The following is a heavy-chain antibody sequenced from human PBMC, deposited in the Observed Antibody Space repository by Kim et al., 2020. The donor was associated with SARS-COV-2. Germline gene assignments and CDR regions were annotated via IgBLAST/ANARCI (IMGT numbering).Heavy chain of an antibody. CDR1: GYTFTGYY. Sequence: ASVKVSCKASGYTFTGYYIHWVRQAPGQGLEWMGRINPNSGGTSYAQKFQGRVAMTRDTSISTAYMELSRLTSDDTAVYYCARGRIAAAGTPPDYWGQGTLVTVSS. J-gene: IGHJ4*02. V-gene: IGHV1-2*06. CDR3: ARGRIAAAGTPPDY. D-gene: IGHD6-13*01. CDR2: INPNSGGT.